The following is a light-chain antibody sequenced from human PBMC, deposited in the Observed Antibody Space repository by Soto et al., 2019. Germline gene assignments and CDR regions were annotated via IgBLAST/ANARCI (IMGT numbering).Light chain of an antibody. CDR3: QQYYTTPWT. V-gene: IGKV4-1*01. J-gene: IGKJ1*01. Sequence: VMTQSPDSLAVSLGERATINCKSSQSVLYSSNNKNYLAWYQQKPGQPPKLLIYWASTRESGVPDRFSGSGSGTDITLTISSLQAEDVAVYYCQQYYTTPWTFGQGTNVEIK. CDR2: WAS. CDR1: QSVLYSSNNKNY.